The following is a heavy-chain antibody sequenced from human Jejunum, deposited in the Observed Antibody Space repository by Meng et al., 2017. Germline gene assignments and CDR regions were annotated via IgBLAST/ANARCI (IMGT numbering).Heavy chain of an antibody. D-gene: IGHD6-19*01. CDR1: GFTFSNYG. CDR2: IRGSDGKT. J-gene: IGHJ4*02. CDR3: AKLSSGWFEDS. Sequence: EVRLVGSGGGLVQPGGSLRLSCVASGFTFSNYGMTWVRQAPGKGLEWVSAIRGSDGKTYYADSVKGRFAISRDISKNTLSLQMNNLRAEDTAVYYCAKLSSGWFEDSWGQGTLVTVSS. V-gene: IGHV3-23*04.